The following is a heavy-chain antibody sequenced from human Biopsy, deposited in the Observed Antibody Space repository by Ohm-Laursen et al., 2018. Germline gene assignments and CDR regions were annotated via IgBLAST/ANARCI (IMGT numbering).Heavy chain of an antibody. CDR2: MNPNSGKT. D-gene: IGHD1-26*01. Sequence: ASVSVSCTASGYTFISYDIAWVRQATGHGLEWMGWMNPNSGKTGYAQKFQGRVTMTTNTSVNTAYMELSSMTFEDTAVYYCASEGGTYSKPFDYWGQGSQVIVSS. J-gene: IGHJ4*02. CDR1: GYTFISYD. V-gene: IGHV1-8*01. CDR3: ASEGGTYSKPFDY.